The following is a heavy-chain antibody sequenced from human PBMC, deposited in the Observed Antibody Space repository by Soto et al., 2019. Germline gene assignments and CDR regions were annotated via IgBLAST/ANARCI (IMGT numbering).Heavy chain of an antibody. CDR3: ASHLWFGEFNYYYYGMDV. CDR1: GYTFTSYD. J-gene: IGHJ6*02. D-gene: IGHD3-10*01. CDR2: MNPNSGNT. V-gene: IGHV1-8*01. Sequence: ASVKVSCKASGYTFTSYDINWVRQATGQGLEWMGWMNPNSGNTGYAQKFQGRVTMTRNTSISTAYMELSSLRSEDTAVYYCASHLWFGEFNYYYYGMDVWGQGTTVTVS.